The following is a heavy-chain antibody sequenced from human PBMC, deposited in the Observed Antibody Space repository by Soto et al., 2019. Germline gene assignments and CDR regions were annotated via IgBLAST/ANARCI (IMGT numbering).Heavy chain of an antibody. CDR1: GGSISSYY. Sequence: SLTCTVSGGSISSYYWSWIRQPPGKGLEWIGYIYYSGRTNYNPSLKSRVTISVDTSKNQFSLKLSSVTAADTAVYYCARGQVVAAQHWGQGTLVTVSS. J-gene: IGHJ4*02. CDR3: ARGQVVAAQH. CDR2: IYYSGRT. D-gene: IGHD2-15*01. V-gene: IGHV4-59*12.